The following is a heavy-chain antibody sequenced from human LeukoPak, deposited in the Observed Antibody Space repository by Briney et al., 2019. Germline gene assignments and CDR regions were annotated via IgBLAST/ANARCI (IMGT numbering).Heavy chain of an antibody. CDR3: ARGLGGTKTGGFDI. CDR2: IGAAGAHT. Sequence: PGGSLSLSCAASGFRFSYHDMHWVRQAPGKGLEFVSSIGAAGAHTFYADSVKGRFTISRDNFQSTMYLQMDGLRPEDSAVYYCARGLGGTKTGGFDIWGQGTVVTVSS. V-gene: IGHV3-64*02. J-gene: IGHJ3*02. D-gene: IGHD1-14*01. CDR1: GFRFSYHD.